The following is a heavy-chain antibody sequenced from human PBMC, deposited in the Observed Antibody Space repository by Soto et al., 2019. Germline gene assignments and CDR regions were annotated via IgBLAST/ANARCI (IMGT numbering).Heavy chain of an antibody. CDR3: ARGGTTTVVTCLDY. CDR1: GFTFSSYS. D-gene: IGHD4-17*01. CDR2: ISSSSSYI. J-gene: IGHJ4*02. V-gene: IGHV3-21*01. Sequence: VQLVESGGGLVKPGGSLRLSCAASGFTFSSYSMNWVRQAPGKGLEWVSSISSSSSYIYYADSVKGRFTISRDNAKNSLYLQMNSLRAEDTAVYYCARGGTTTVVTCLDYWGQGTLVTVSS.